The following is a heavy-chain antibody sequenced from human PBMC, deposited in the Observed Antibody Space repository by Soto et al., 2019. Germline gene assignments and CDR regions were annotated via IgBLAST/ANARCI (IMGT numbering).Heavy chain of an antibody. CDR2: IIPIFGTA. CDR1: GGTFSSYA. D-gene: IGHD3-3*01. V-gene: IGHV1-69*13. J-gene: IGHJ4*02. CDR3: ARGPPFWSGYYTPPWQYYFDY. Sequence: SVKVSCKASGGTFSSYAISWVRQAPGQGLEWMGGIIPIFGTANYAQKFQGRVTITADESTSTAYMELSSLRSEDTAVYYCARGPPFWSGYYTPPWQYYFDYWGQGTLVTVSS.